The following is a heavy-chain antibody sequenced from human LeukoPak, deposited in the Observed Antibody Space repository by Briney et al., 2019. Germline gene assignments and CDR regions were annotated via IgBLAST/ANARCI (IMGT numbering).Heavy chain of an antibody. CDR2: FDPEDGET. Sequence: GASVKVSCKVSGYTLTELSMHWVRQAPGKGREWMGGFDPEDGETIYAQKFQGRVTMTEDTSTDTAYMELSSVRSEATAVYYCATGGRSYEKYYYSYMAVWGKGTTVTASS. CDR1: GYTLTELS. V-gene: IGHV1-24*01. D-gene: IGHD5-12*01. J-gene: IGHJ6*03. CDR3: ATGGRSYEKYYYSYMAV.